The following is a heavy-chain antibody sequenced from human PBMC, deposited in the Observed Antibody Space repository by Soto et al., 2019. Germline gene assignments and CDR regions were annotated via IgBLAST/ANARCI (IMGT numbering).Heavy chain of an antibody. V-gene: IGHV3-23*01. CDR2: ISDTGGST. CDR3: AKDLSVFGVVTTYYFDF. D-gene: IGHD3-3*01. CDR1: GFTFSNHA. J-gene: IGHJ4*02. Sequence: GGSLRLSCIVSGFTFSNHAMSWVRQAPGKGLEWASGISDTGGSTYYANSVKGRFTISRDNSRNTLSLQMNALRAEDTAVYYCAKDLSVFGVVTTYYFDFWGQGTLVTVSS.